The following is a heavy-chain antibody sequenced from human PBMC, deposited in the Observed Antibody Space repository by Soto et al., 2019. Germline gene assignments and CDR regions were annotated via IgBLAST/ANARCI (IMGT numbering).Heavy chain of an antibody. D-gene: IGHD2-2*01. Sequence: GESLKISCKGSGYSFTSYWIGWVRQMPGKGLEGMGIIYPGDSDTRYSPSFQGQVTISADKSISTAYLQWSSLKASDTAMYYCARHLSDFSSTSCYPSGMDVWGQGTTVTVSS. CDR3: ARHLSDFSSTSCYPSGMDV. V-gene: IGHV5-51*01. CDR1: GYSFTSYW. CDR2: IYPGDSDT. J-gene: IGHJ6*02.